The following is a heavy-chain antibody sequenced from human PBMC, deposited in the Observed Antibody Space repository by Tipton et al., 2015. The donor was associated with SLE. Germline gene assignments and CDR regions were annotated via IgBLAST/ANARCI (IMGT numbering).Heavy chain of an antibody. V-gene: IGHV1-69*05. D-gene: IGHD6-6*01. CDR1: GGTFSSYA. J-gene: IGHJ1*01. CDR2: IIPIFGTA. Sequence: QLVQSGAEVKKPGSSVKVSCKASGGTFSSYAISWVRQAPGQGLEWMGGIIPIFGTANYAQKFQGRVTITTDESTSTAYMERSSLRSEATAVYYCAGGVKQLVLTEYFQHWGQGTLVTVSS. CDR3: AGGVKQLVLTEYFQH.